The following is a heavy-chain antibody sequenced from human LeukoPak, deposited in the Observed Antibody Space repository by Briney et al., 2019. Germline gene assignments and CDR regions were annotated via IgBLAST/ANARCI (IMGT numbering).Heavy chain of an antibody. D-gene: IGHD3-22*01. CDR2: INPNSGGT. V-gene: IGHV1-2*02. CDR1: GYTFTGYY. Sequence: ASVKVSCKASGYTFTGYYMHWVRQAPGQGLEWMGWINPNSGGTNYAQKFQGRVTMTRDTSISTAYMELSRLRSDDTAVYYCARRDYDSSGYYHYYYYMDVWGKGTTVTVSS. J-gene: IGHJ6*03. CDR3: ARRDYDSSGYYHYYYYMDV.